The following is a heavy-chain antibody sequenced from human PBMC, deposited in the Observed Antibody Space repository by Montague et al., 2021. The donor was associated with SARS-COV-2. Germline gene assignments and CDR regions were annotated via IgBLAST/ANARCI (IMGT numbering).Heavy chain of an antibody. J-gene: IGHJ4*02. CDR1: GDSISSSSYN. D-gene: IGHD1-1*01. CDR2: VHYSGRP. CDR3: TRHVHMTWPEPSPGFDY. Sequence: SETLSLTCTVSGDSISSSSYNWGWIRQPPGQGLVWIGSVHYSGRPYYNPSLKSRVTIYVDTSKNQLSLKLSSVTAADTAVYYCTRHVHMTWPEPSPGFDYWGQGTLVTVSS. V-gene: IGHV4-39*01.